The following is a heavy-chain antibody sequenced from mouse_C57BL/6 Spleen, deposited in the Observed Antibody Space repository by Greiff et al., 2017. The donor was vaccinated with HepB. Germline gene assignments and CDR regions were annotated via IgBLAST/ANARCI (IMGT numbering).Heavy chain of an antibody. CDR1: GFSLTSYG. V-gene: IGHV2-6*01. J-gene: IGHJ1*03. D-gene: IGHD1-1*01. CDR3: ARGGDYGSSFDWYFDV. Sequence: LVAPSQSLSITCTVSGFSLTSYGVDWVRQSPGKGLEWLGVIWGVGSTNYNSALKSRLSISKDNSKSQVFLKMNRLQTDDTAMYYCARGGDYGSSFDWYFDVWGTGTTVTVSS. CDR2: IWGVGST.